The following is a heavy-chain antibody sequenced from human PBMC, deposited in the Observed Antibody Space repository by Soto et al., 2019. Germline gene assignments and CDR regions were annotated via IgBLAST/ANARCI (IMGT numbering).Heavy chain of an antibody. CDR2: ISYDGSNK. D-gene: IGHD5-18*01. V-gene: IGHV3-30-3*01. J-gene: IGHJ6*02. Sequence: QVQLVESGGGVVQPGRSLRLSCAASGFTFSSYVMHWVRQAPGKGLEWVAVISYDGSNKYYADSVKGRFTISRDNSKNTLYLQMNSLRAEDTAVYYCARGEQLWLSAHYYGMDVWGQGTTVTVSS. CDR3: ARGEQLWLSAHYYGMDV. CDR1: GFTFSSYV.